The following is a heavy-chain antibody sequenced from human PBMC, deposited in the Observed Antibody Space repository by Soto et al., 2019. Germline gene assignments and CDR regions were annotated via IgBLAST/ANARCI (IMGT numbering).Heavy chain of an antibody. CDR1: EFSLSTSEVG. CDR3: AQRGVTSSALGY. CDR2: IYWDDDK. J-gene: IGHJ4*02. D-gene: IGHD2-2*01. Sequence: QITLKESGPTVVKPTQTLTLTCTFTEFSLSTSEVGVVWVRQPPGKAPEWLALIYWDDDKRYSPSLKNRLTIAKDASKKQVVLKVANMDTSDTATYYCAQRGVTSSALGYWGQGIQVTVSS. V-gene: IGHV2-5*02.